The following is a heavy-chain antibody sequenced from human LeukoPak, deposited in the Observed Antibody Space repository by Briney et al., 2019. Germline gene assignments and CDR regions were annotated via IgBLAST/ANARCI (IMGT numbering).Heavy chain of an antibody. D-gene: IGHD2-2*03. V-gene: IGHV4-59*01. CDR1: GDSMSSYY. CDR3: ARGYGYYYYYMDV. Sequence: SETLSLTCSVSGDSMSSYYWTWMRQPPGKGLERIGFVSDSGNTDYNPSLKSRVTISVDTSGSQFSLGLTSVTAADSAVYYCARGYGYYYYYMDVWGKGTTVIVSS. CDR2: VSDSGNT. J-gene: IGHJ6*03.